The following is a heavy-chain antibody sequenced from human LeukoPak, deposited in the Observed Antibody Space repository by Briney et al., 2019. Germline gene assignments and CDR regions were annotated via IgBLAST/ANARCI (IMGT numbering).Heavy chain of an antibody. Sequence: GASVKVSCKASGGTFSSYAISWVRQAPGQGLEWMGGIIPIFGTANYAQKFQGRVTITADESTSTAYMELSSLRSEDTAVYYCISLYYDILTGYYGAPTLDYWGQGTLATVSS. CDR3: ISLYYDILTGYYGAPTLDY. CDR2: IIPIFGTA. D-gene: IGHD3-9*01. J-gene: IGHJ4*02. V-gene: IGHV1-69*13. CDR1: GGTFSSYA.